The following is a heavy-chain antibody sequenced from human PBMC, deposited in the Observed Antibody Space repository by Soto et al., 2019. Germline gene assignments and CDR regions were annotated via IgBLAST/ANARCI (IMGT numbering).Heavy chain of an antibody. J-gene: IGHJ4*02. D-gene: IGHD5-12*01. V-gene: IGHV4-61*01. CDR1: GGSISSSSYY. CDR3: ATGSGWLQFDY. CDR2: IYYSGST. Sequence: SETLSLTCTVSGGSISSSSYYWSWIRQPPGKGLEWIGYIYYSGSTNYNPSLKSRVTISVDTSKNQFSLKLSSVTAADTAVYYCATGSGWLQFDYWGQGTLVTVSS.